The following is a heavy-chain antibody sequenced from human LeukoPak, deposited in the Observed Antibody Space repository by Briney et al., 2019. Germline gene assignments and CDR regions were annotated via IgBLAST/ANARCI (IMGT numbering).Heavy chain of an antibody. Sequence: PSETLSLTCTVSGGSISSGGFYWSWIRQPPGKGLEWIGYIYHSGSTYYKSSLKSRVTISIDRSKNQFSLKLSSVTAADTAVYYCARVGGNRDLDYWGQGTLVTVSS. CDR2: IYHSGST. D-gene: IGHD4-23*01. CDR3: ARVGGNRDLDY. V-gene: IGHV4-30-2*01. J-gene: IGHJ4*02. CDR1: GGSISSGGFY.